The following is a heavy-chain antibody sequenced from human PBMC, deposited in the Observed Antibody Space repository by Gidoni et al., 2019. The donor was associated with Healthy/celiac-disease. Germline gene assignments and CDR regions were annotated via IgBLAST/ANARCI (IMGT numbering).Heavy chain of an antibody. J-gene: IGHJ4*02. V-gene: IGHV4-34*01. CDR2: INHSGST. D-gene: IGHD6-19*01. Sequence: QVQLQQCGAGLLKPSETLSLTCAVYGWSFSGYYRSWIRQPPGKGLEWMGEINHSGSTNYNPSIKSRVTISVDTSKNQFSLKLSSVTAADTAVYYCARPYSGYSSGWLTYWGQGTLVTVSS. CDR1: GWSFSGYY. CDR3: ARPYSGYSSGWLTY.